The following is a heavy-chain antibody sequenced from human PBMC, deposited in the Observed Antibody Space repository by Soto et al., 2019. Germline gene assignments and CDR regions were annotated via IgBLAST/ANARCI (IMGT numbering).Heavy chain of an antibody. J-gene: IGHJ6*02. Sequence: PGESLKISCKGSGYSFTSYWIGWVRQMPGKGLEWMGIIYPGDSDTRYSPSFQGQVTISADKSISTAYLQWSSLKASDTAMYYCARQPITMVRGVITEYYYGMDVWGQGTTVTVSS. V-gene: IGHV5-51*01. CDR3: ARQPITMVRGVITEYYYGMDV. CDR2: IYPGDSDT. D-gene: IGHD3-10*01. CDR1: GYSFTSYW.